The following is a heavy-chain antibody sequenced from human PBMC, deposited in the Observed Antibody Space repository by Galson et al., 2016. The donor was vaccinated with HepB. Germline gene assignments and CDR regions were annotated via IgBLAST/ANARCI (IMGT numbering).Heavy chain of an antibody. J-gene: IGHJ4*02. V-gene: IGHV7-4-1*02. CDR1: GYTFTNYP. Sequence: SVKVSCKASGYTFTNYPMNLVRQAPGQGLEWMGWIDTDTGNPMYAQGFTGRFVFSLDTSVSTAYLQISSLNTEDTAVYYCVRLAYCGGDCLAYFDYWGQGTPVTVSS. CDR3: VRLAYCGGDCLAYFDY. D-gene: IGHD2-21*02. CDR2: IDTDTGNP.